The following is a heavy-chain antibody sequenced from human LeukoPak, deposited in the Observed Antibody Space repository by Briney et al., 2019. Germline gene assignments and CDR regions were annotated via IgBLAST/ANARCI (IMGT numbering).Heavy chain of an antibody. CDR1: GGSISSYY. CDR2: IYTSGST. Sequence: SETLSLTCTVSGGSISSYYWSWIRPPAGKGLEWIGRIYTSGSTNYNPSLKSRLSMSVDTSKNQFSLRLSSVTAADTAVYYCAKGGGPYNWFDPWGQGALVTVSS. V-gene: IGHV4-4*07. CDR3: AKGGGPYNWFDP. J-gene: IGHJ5*02.